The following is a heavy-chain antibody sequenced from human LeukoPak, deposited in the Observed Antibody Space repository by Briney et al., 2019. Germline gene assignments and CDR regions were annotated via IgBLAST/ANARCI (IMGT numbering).Heavy chain of an antibody. D-gene: IGHD5-12*01. CDR2: IYYSGST. CDR1: GGSISSYY. CDR3: ASARGYSGYLYGYYFGY. Sequence: PSETLSLTCPVSGGSISSYYWSWIRQPPGKGLEWIGYIYYSGSTNYNPSLKSRVTISVDTSKNQFSLKLSSVTAADTAVYYCASARGYSGYLYGYYFGYWGQGTPVTVSS. V-gene: IGHV4-59*01. J-gene: IGHJ4*02.